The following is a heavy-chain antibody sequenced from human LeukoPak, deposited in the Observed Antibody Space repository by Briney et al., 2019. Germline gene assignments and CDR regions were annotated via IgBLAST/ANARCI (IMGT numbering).Heavy chain of an antibody. Sequence: GGSLRLSCAASGFTFSSYEMNWVRQAPGKGLEWVSYISSSGSTIYYADSVKGRFTISRDNAKNSLYLQMNSLRAEDTAVYYCARRVWFGDLTFYYYYHGMDVWGQGTTVTVSS. J-gene: IGHJ6*02. V-gene: IGHV3-48*03. CDR3: ARRVWFGDLTFYYYYHGMDV. CDR1: GFTFSSYE. CDR2: ISSSGSTI. D-gene: IGHD3-10*01.